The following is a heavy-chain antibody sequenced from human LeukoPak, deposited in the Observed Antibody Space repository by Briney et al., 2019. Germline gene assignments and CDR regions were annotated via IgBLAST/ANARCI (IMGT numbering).Heavy chain of an antibody. CDR1: RFTFSSYA. Sequence: GGSLRLSCAASRFTFSSYAMSWVRQAPGKGLVWVSRINTDGSSTSYADSVKGRFTISRDNAKNTLYLQMNSLRAEDTAVYYCARDNREYSSSSRFDYWGQGTLVTVSS. CDR2: INTDGSST. CDR3: ARDNREYSSSSRFDY. J-gene: IGHJ4*02. V-gene: IGHV3-74*01. D-gene: IGHD6-6*01.